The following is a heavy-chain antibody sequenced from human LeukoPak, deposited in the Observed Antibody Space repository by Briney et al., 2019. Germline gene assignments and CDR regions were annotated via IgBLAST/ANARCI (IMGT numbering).Heavy chain of an antibody. V-gene: IGHV4-39*07. CDR2: IYYSGST. Sequence: SETLSLTCTVSGGSISSSSYYWGWIRQPPGKGLEWIGSIYYSGSTYYNPSLKSRVTISVDTSKNQFSLKLSSVTAADTAVYYCASDYGGMYYFDYWGQGTLVTVSS. J-gene: IGHJ4*02. CDR3: ASDYGGMYYFDY. CDR1: GGSISSSSYY. D-gene: IGHD4-23*01.